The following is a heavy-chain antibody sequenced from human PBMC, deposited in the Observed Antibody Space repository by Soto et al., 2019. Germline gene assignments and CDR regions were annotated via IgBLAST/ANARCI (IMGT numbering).Heavy chain of an antibody. Sequence: SETLSLTCSVSGGSISRNYWSWIRQLPGGGREWIGNIFSSGTTNYNPSLKSRVTISVDTSKNQVSLKLNAVTAADTAVYYCAREYYDFRSDTWSCYGMDVWGHGTTVTVSS. V-gene: IGHV4-59*01. CDR1: GGSISRNY. CDR2: IFSSGTT. J-gene: IGHJ6*02. D-gene: IGHD3-3*01. CDR3: AREYYDFRSDTWSCYGMDV.